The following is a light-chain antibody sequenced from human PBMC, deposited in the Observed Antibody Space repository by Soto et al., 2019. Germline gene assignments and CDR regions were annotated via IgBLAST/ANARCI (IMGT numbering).Light chain of an antibody. J-gene: IGKJ2*01. CDR2: GAS. V-gene: IGKV3-15*01. CDR3: QQYNNWPPFMYT. CDR1: QSVSSN. Sequence: EIVMTQSPATLSVSPGERATLSCRASQSVSSNLAWYQQKPGQAPRLLIYGASTRATGIPARFSGSGSGTEFTLSIRSLQSEDFAVYYCQQYNNWPPFMYTCGQGNKLEIK.